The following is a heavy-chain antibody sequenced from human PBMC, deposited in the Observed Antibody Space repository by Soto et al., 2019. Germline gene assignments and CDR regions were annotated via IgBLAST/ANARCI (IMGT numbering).Heavy chain of an antibody. Sequence: GASVKVSCKASGYTLTSYGISWVRQAPGQGLEWMGWISAYNGNTNYAQKLQGRVTMTTDTSTSTAYMELRSLRSDDTAVYYCARDLRYYYDSSGYYPLDGYYYSGLDVWGQGTTVTVSS. V-gene: IGHV1-18*01. CDR1: GYTLTSYG. D-gene: IGHD3-22*01. CDR2: ISAYNGNT. J-gene: IGHJ6*02. CDR3: ARDLRYYYDSSGYYPLDGYYYSGLDV.